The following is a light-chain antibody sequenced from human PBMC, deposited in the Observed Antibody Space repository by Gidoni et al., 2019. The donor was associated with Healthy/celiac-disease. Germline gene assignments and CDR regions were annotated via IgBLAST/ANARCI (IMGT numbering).Light chain of an antibody. Sequence: DIQMTQSPSSLSAYVGDRVTITCRASQSINSFLNWYQQQPGKAPKLLIYAASTLQSGFTSRFSGSGSGTDFTLTISSLQPEDFATYYCQQTYSTPITFGQGTRLEIK. J-gene: IGKJ5*01. V-gene: IGKV1-39*01. CDR1: QSINSF. CDR2: AAS. CDR3: QQTYSTPIT.